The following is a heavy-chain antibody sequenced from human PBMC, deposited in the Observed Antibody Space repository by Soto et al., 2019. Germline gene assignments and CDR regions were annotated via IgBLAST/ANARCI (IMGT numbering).Heavy chain of an antibody. CDR3: ARILSGSYYSSAFDI. Sequence: GASVKVSCKASGVTFSSYAISWVRQAPGQGLEWMGGIIPIFGTANYAQKFQGRVTITADESTSTAYMELSSLRSEDTAVYYCARILSGSYYSSAFDIWGQGTMVTVSS. V-gene: IGHV1-69*13. J-gene: IGHJ3*02. CDR1: GVTFSSYA. CDR2: IIPIFGTA. D-gene: IGHD1-26*01.